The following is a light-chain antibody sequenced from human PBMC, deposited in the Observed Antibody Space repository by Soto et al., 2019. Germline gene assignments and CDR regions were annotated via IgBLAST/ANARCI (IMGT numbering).Light chain of an antibody. J-gene: IGKJ1*01. CDR3: QQYNNWPPVT. CDR2: GAS. V-gene: IGKV3-15*01. CDR1: QSVKSN. Sequence: EIVMTQSPATLSVSPGERATLSCRASQSVKSNSAWYQQKPGQAPRLLIYGASTRATGIPVRFSGSGSGTEFTLTISSLQSEDFAVYYCQQYNNWPPVTFGQGTKVDIK.